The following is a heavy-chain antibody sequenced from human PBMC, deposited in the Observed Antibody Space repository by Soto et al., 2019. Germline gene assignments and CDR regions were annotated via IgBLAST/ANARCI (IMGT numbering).Heavy chain of an antibody. Sequence: SETLSLTCTVSGGSISSYSYYWGWIRQPPGKSLQWIGSMYSSGTTYYNPSLKSRVTISVDTSKNQFSLKLSSVAAADTAIYYCERHLEIVGSDKWFDPWGQGTQVTVS. D-gene: IGHD1-26*01. CDR3: ERHLEIVGSDKWFDP. V-gene: IGHV4-39*01. CDR1: GGSISSYSYY. CDR2: MYSSGTT. J-gene: IGHJ5*02.